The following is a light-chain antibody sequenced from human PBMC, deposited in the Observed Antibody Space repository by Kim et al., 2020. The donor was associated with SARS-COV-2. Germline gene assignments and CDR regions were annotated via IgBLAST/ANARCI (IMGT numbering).Light chain of an antibody. Sequence: SPGERANLSCRASQSVSSYLAWYQQKPGQIPRLLIYDASHRATGIPARFSGSGSGTDFTLTISSLEPEDFAVYYCQQRSNWPPWTFGQGTKVDIK. CDR2: DAS. CDR1: QSVSSY. V-gene: IGKV3-11*01. CDR3: QQRSNWPPWT. J-gene: IGKJ1*01.